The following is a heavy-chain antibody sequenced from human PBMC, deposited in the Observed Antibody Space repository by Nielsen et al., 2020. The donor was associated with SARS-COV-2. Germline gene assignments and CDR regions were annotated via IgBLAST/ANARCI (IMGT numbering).Heavy chain of an antibody. V-gene: IGHV1-58*01. D-gene: IGHD3-3*01. Sequence: SVKVSCKASGFTFTNSAVQWVRQARGQRLEWIGWIVVGSGNTNYAQKLQGRVTIARDTSASTVYMELSSLKSEDTAVYYCARAYYDFWSASPSGGFDIWGQGTMVTVSS. CDR2: IVVGSGNT. CDR3: ARAYYDFWSASPSGGFDI. J-gene: IGHJ3*02. CDR1: GFTFTNSA.